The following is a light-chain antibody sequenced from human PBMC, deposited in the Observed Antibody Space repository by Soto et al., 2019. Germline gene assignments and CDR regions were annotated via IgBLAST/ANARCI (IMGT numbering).Light chain of an antibody. Sequence: ETVMTQSPATLSLSPGERATLSCRASQSVSNYLAWYQQKPGQAPRLLIYDASNRATGIPARFSGSGSGTDFTLTISSLEHEDFAVYYCQQRSDLLTFGGGTRVEIK. CDR1: QSVSNY. V-gene: IGKV3-11*01. CDR3: QQRSDLLT. CDR2: DAS. J-gene: IGKJ4*01.